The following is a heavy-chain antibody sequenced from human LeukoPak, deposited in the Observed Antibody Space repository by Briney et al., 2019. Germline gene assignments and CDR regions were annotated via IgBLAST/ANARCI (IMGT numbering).Heavy chain of an antibody. Sequence: GGSLRLSCVASGFTLDAYAMTWVRQTPGKGLDWVSSISSSGNTYYADSVKGRFTISRDNSRNMLYLQMNSLRAEDTAVYYCVKGRISEDGLDFWGQGTLVTVSS. J-gene: IGHJ4*02. D-gene: IGHD6-13*01. CDR2: ISSSGNT. V-gene: IGHV3-23*01. CDR1: GFTLDAYA. CDR3: VKGRISEDGLDF.